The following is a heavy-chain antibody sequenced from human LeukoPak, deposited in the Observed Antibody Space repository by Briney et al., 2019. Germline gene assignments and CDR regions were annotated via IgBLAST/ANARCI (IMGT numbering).Heavy chain of an antibody. Sequence: ASVKVSCTASGYTFTSYGISWVRQAPGQGLEWMGWISVYNGNTNYAQKLQGRVTITADESTSTAYMELSSLRSEDTAVYYCARDRGYCTNGVCYGGYYYYYGMDVWGQGTTVTVSS. D-gene: IGHD2-8*01. J-gene: IGHJ6*02. CDR3: ARDRGYCTNGVCYGGYYYYYGMDV. V-gene: IGHV1-18*01. CDR2: ISVYNGNT. CDR1: GYTFTSYG.